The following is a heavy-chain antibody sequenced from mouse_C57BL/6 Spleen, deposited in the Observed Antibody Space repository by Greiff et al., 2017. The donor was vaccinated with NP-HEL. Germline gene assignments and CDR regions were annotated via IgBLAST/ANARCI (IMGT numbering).Heavy chain of an antibody. J-gene: IGHJ3*01. Sequence: QVQLQQSGPELVKPGASVKISCKASGYSFTSYYIHWVKQRPGQGLEWIGWIYPGSGNTKYNEKFKGKATLTADTSSSTAYMQLSSLTSEDSAVYYCARDDYDRAWFAYWGQGTLVTVSA. D-gene: IGHD2-4*01. CDR3: ARDDYDRAWFAY. CDR2: IYPGSGNT. CDR1: GYSFTSYY. V-gene: IGHV1-66*01.